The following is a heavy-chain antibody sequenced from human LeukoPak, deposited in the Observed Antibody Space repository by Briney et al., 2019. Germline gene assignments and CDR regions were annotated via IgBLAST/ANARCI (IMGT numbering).Heavy chain of an antibody. D-gene: IGHD3-22*01. Sequence: GGSLRLSCAASGFTFSSYGMHWVRQAPGKGLEWVAVISYDGSNKYYADSVKGRFTISRDNSKNTLYLQMNSLRAGDTAVYYCAKDPYYYDSSGYLDWGQGTLVTVSS. CDR2: ISYDGSNK. J-gene: IGHJ4*02. V-gene: IGHV3-30*18. CDR3: AKDPYYYDSSGYLD. CDR1: GFTFSSYG.